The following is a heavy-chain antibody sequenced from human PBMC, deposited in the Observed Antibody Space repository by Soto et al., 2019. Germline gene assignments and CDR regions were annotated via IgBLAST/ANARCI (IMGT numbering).Heavy chain of an antibody. CDR1: GGSISSSSYY. CDR3: VRALELVRAHKALDY. D-gene: IGHD1-26*01. Sequence: SETLSLTCTVSGGSISSSSYYWGWIRQPPGKGLEWIGSIYYSGSTNYTPSLKSRLTISIDTSKNQISLKLSSVTAADTAVYYCVRALELVRAHKALDYWGRGTLVTVSS. J-gene: IGHJ4*02. V-gene: IGHV4-39*07. CDR2: IYYSGST.